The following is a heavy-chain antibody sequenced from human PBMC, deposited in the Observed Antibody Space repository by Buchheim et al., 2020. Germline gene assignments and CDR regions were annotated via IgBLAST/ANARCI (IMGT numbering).Heavy chain of an antibody. J-gene: IGHJ6*02. Sequence: QVQLQQWGAGLLKPSETLSLTCAVYGGSFSSGGYYWSWIRQHPGKGLEWIGYIYYSGSTYYNPSLKSRVTISVDTSKNQFSLKLSSVTAADTAVYYCAVADPYYYYGMDVWGQGTT. CDR1: GGSFSSGGYY. V-gene: IGHV4-31*11. CDR3: AVADPYYYYGMDV. CDR2: IYYSGST. D-gene: IGHD5-12*01.